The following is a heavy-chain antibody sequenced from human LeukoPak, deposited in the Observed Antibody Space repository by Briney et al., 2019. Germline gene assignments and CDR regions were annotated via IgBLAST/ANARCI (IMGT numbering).Heavy chain of an antibody. CDR1: GGSINSFY. Sequence: SETLSLICTVSGGSINSFYWTWIRQPAGKGLEWIGRIYSSGSTNFNPSLKSRVTMSVDTSKNQFSLKLSSVTAADTAVYYCARHCILELPTFDYWGQGTLVTVSS. V-gene: IGHV4-4*07. CDR2: IYSSGST. CDR3: ARHCILELPTFDY. D-gene: IGHD1-7*01. J-gene: IGHJ4*02.